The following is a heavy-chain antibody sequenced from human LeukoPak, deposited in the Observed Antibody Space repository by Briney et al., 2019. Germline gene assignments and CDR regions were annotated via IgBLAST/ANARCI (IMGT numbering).Heavy chain of an antibody. Sequence: GGSLRLSCAASGFTFSSYSMNWVRQAPGKGLEWVSSISSSSSYIYYADSVKGRFTISRDNAKNSLYLQMNSLRAEDTAVYYCAGTWYYYDSSGPYYFDYWGQGTLVTVSS. D-gene: IGHD3-22*01. CDR3: AGTWYYYDSSGPYYFDY. J-gene: IGHJ4*02. CDR1: GFTFSSYS. V-gene: IGHV3-21*01. CDR2: ISSSSSYI.